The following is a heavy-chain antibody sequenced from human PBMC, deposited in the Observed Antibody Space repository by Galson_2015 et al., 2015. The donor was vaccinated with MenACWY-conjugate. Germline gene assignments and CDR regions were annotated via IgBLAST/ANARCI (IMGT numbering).Heavy chain of an antibody. CDR1: GFTFSSYA. Sequence: SLRLSCAASGFTFSSYAMHWVRQAPGKGLEYVSAICSNGGCTYYADSVKGRFTISRDNSKNKLYLQMGSLRADDMAVYYCAREYCDGGHCLYYFDYWGQGTLVTVSS. J-gene: IGHJ4*02. V-gene: IGHV3-64*02. CDR3: AREYCDGGHCLYYFDY. D-gene: IGHD2-21*01. CDR2: ICSNGGCT.